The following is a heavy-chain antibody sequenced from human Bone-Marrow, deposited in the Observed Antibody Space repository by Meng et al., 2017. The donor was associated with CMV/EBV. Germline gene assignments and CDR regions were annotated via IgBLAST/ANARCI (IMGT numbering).Heavy chain of an antibody. CDR3: TGETGGRVFGMDV. V-gene: IGHV3-53*01. CDR2: IYSGGDT. D-gene: IGHD2-15*01. Sequence: GESLKISCAASGFTVSSNYMNWVRQAPGKGLEWVSVIYSGGDTYYAVSVKGRFTISRDKFKNTLYLHMNSLTGEDTAVYYCTGETGGRVFGMDVWGQGTTVTVSS. CDR1: GFTVSSNY. J-gene: IGHJ6*02.